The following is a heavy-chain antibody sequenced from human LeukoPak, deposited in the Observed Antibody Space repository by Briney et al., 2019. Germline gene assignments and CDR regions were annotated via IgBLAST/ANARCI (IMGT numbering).Heavy chain of an antibody. J-gene: IGHJ4*02. CDR2: ISGSGGST. CDR1: GFTFSSYG. Sequence: PGGSLRLSCAASGFTFSSYGMSWVRQAPGKGLEWVSAISGSGGSTYYADSVKGRFTISRDNSKNTLYLQMNSLRAEDTAVYYCARAYSSSWYIFDYWGQGTLVTVSS. D-gene: IGHD6-13*01. CDR3: ARAYSSSWYIFDY. V-gene: IGHV3-23*01.